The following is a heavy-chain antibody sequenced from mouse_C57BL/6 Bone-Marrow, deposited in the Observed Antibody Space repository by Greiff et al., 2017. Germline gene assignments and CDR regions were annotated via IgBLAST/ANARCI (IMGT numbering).Heavy chain of an antibody. CDR1: GYTFTSYW. CDR2: IDPSDSYT. CDR3: ARNDDLYYAMDY. V-gene: IGHV1-50*01. D-gene: IGHD2-3*01. J-gene: IGHJ4*01. Sequence: QVQLKQPGAELVKPGASVKLSCKASGYTFTSYWMQWVKQRPGQGLEWIGEIDPSDSYTNYNQKFKGKATLTVDTSSSTAYMQLSSLTSEDSAVYYCARNDDLYYAMDYWGQGTSVTVAA.